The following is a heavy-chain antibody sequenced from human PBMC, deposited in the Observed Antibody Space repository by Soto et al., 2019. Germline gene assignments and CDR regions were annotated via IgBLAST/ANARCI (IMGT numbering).Heavy chain of an antibody. CDR3: TTSGRRWPDAFDI. J-gene: IGHJ3*02. CDR1: GGSFNSYF. CDR2: VTPSGGS. V-gene: IGHV4-34*01. Sequence: SETLSLTCAVYGGSFNSYFWNWVRQPPGEGLEWIGEVTPSGGSNYNPSLKSRVTISKDTSKNQFSLKLTSVTAADTAVYYCTTSGRRWPDAFDIWAQGAMVTVSS. D-gene: IGHD2-15*01.